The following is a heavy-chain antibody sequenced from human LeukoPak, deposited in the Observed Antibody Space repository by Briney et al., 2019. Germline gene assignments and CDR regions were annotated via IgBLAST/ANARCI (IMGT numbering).Heavy chain of an antibody. Sequence: ASVNVSCKASGYTFTGYYMHWVRQAPGQGLEWMGWINPNSGGTNYAQKFQGRVTMTRDTSISTAYMELSRLRSDDTAVYYCAVLWFGELLSPFDYWGQGTLVTVSS. D-gene: IGHD3-10*01. CDR1: GYTFTGYY. V-gene: IGHV1-2*02. J-gene: IGHJ4*02. CDR2: INPNSGGT. CDR3: AVLWFGELLSPFDY.